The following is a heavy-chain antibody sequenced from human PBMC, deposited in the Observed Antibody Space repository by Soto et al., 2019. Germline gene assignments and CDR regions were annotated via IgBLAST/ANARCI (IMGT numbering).Heavy chain of an antibody. Sequence: DVQLLESGGGLVQPGGSLRLSCAASGFSFSQYAMSWVRQAPGKGLERVSVISGSDGSTSYIDSVKDRFTISRDNSKNMLFLHMNNLRAEDTAIYYCAKVSYKWTYGAFDYWGQGTLFTVSS. CDR2: ISGSDGST. CDR3: AKVSYKWTYGAFDY. D-gene: IGHD1-7*01. CDR1: GFSFSQYA. V-gene: IGHV3-23*01. J-gene: IGHJ4*02.